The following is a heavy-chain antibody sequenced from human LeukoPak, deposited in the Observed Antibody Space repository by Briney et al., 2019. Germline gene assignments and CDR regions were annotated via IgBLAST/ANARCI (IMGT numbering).Heavy chain of an antibody. CDR2: ISNDGSNK. CDR3: ARGRRMNSSGLNWFDP. Sequence: PGGSLRLSCAASGFNFSTYSMNWLRQAPGKGLEWVAVISNDGSNKYYADSVKGRFTISRDNSKNTLYLQMNSLRAEDTAVYYCARGRRMNSSGLNWFDPWGQGTLVTVSS. CDR1: GFNFSTYS. J-gene: IGHJ5*02. D-gene: IGHD6-19*01. V-gene: IGHV3-30*03.